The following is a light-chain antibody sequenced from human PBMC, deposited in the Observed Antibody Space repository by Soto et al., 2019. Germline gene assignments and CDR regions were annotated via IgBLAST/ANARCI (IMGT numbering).Light chain of an antibody. CDR3: SSYTSSSTPYV. CDR1: SSDVGAYNY. V-gene: IGLV2-14*01. Sequence: QSALTQPASVSGSPGQSITISCTGTSSDVGAYNYVSWYQQQPGKVPKLMIYDVSNRPSGVSNRFSGSKSGNTASLTISGLQAEDEADYYCSSYTSSSTPYVFGTGT. J-gene: IGLJ1*01. CDR2: DVS.